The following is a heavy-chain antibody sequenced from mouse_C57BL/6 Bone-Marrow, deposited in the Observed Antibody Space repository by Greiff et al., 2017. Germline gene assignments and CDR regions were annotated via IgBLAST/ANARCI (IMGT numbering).Heavy chain of an antibody. Sequence: QVQLQQPGAELVKPGASVKLSCKASGYTFTSYWMHWVKQRPGQGLEWIGMIHPKSGSTNYNEKFKSKATLTVDKSSSTAYMQLSSLTSEDSAVYYCARPYYYGSSYTAWFAYWGQGTLVTVSA. V-gene: IGHV1-64*01. D-gene: IGHD1-1*01. CDR3: ARPYYYGSSYTAWFAY. CDR2: IHPKSGST. J-gene: IGHJ3*01. CDR1: GYTFTSYW.